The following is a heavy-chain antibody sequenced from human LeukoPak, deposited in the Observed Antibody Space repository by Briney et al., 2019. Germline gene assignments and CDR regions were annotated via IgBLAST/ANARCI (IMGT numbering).Heavy chain of an antibody. D-gene: IGHD3-22*01. CDR3: ARETDWGDSSGGPLFDY. CDR1: GGSISSYY. CDR2: FYYSGST. J-gene: IGHJ4*02. Sequence: PSETLSLTCTVSGGSISSYYWSWIRQPPGKGLEWIGYFYYSGSTNYNPSLKSRVTISVDTSKNQFSLKLSSVTAADTAVYYCARETDWGDSSGGPLFDYWGQGTLVTVSS. V-gene: IGHV4-59*01.